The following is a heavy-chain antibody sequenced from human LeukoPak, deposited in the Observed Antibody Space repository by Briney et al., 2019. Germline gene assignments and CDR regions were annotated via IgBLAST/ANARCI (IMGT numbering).Heavy chain of an antibody. V-gene: IGHV3-23*01. Sequence: HSGGSLRLSCAASGFTFSSYAMSWVRQAPGKGLEWVSAISGSGGSTYYADSVKGRFTISRDNSKNTLYLQMSSLRAEDTAVYYCAKHRIYSSGPPAHWRQGTLVTVSS. D-gene: IGHD6-19*01. J-gene: IGHJ4*02. CDR2: ISGSGGST. CDR1: GFTFSSYA. CDR3: AKHRIYSSGPPAH.